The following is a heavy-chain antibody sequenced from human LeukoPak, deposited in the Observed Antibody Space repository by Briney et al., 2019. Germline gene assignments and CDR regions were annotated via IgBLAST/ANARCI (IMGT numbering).Heavy chain of an antibody. D-gene: IGHD3-22*01. J-gene: IGHJ4*02. CDR1: GDSVRSTNYY. V-gene: IGHV4-39*01. CDR3: ATQDSSHY. Sequence: SETLSLTCTGSGDSVRSTNYYWGWIRQAPGRGLEWIASIRYSESAYYSPSLKSRATISVDTSKNQFSLRLRSLTATDTAVYYCATQDSSHYWGQGTLVTVSS. CDR2: IRYSESA.